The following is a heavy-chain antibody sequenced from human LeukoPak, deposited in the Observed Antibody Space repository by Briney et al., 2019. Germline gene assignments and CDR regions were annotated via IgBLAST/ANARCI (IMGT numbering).Heavy chain of an antibody. D-gene: IGHD6-19*01. V-gene: IGHV3-48*03. CDR3: ARDLIIAVAGGGFDY. J-gene: IGHJ4*02. Sequence: GGSLRLSCAASGFTFSSYEMNWVRQAPGKGLEWVSYISSSGSTIYYADSVKGRFTISRDNAKNSLYLQMNSLRAEDTAVYYCARDLIIAVAGGGFDYWGQGTLDTVSS. CDR2: ISSSGSTI. CDR1: GFTFSSYE.